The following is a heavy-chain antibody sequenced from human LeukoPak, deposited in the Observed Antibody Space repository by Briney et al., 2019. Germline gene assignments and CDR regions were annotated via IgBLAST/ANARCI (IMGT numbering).Heavy chain of an antibody. CDR2: ISYDGSNK. CDR1: GFTFSNYA. CDR3: ARDTSGWSHDAFDI. J-gene: IGHJ3*02. Sequence: GGSLRLSCAASGFTFSNYAMHWVRQAPGKGLEWVAVISYDGSNKYYADSVKGRFTISRDNSKNTLYLQMNSLRAEDTAVYYCARDTSGWSHDAFDIWGQGTMVTVSS. V-gene: IGHV3-30-3*01. D-gene: IGHD6-19*01.